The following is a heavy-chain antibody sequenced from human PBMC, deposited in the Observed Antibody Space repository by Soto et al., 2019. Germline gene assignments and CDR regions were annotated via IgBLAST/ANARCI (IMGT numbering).Heavy chain of an antibody. CDR1: GYSFTSYW. D-gene: IGHD6-13*01. J-gene: IGHJ6*03. Sequence: PGESLKISCKGSGYSFTSYWIGWVRQMPGKGLEWMGTIYPGDSDTRYSPSFQGQVTISADKSISTAYLQWSSLKASDTAMYYCARHLIAAAGTVADEDQLVGYMDVWGKGTTVTVSS. CDR3: ARHLIAAAGTVADEDQLVGYMDV. V-gene: IGHV5-51*01. CDR2: IYPGDSDT.